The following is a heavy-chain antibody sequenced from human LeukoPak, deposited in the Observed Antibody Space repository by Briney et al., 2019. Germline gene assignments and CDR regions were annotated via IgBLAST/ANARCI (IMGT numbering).Heavy chain of an antibody. Sequence: PGGSLRLSCAASGFTFSSYWMHWVRQAPGKGLVWVSRINSDGSSTSYADSVKGRFTISRDNAKNTLYLQMNSLRAEDTAVYYCARGGSSGWYQGLRDYYGMDVWGQGTTVTVSS. V-gene: IGHV3-74*01. J-gene: IGHJ6*02. CDR2: INSDGSST. CDR3: ARGGSSGWYQGLRDYYGMDV. D-gene: IGHD6-19*01. CDR1: GFTFSSYW.